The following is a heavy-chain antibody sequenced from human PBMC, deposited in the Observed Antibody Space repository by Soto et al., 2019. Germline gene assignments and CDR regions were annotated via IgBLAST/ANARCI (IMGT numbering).Heavy chain of an antibody. J-gene: IGHJ4*02. CDR3: ARYRREAVAGYTLDN. V-gene: IGHV4-59*01. CDR1: GGSISSNY. CDR2: VYNSGST. Sequence: LSLTCTVSGGSISSNYWTWIRQPPGKGLEWIGYVYNSGSTNYNPSLKSRVTISEDTSKSQFSLKVNSMTAADTAAYYCARYRREAVAGYTLDNWGQGILVTVSS. D-gene: IGHD6-13*01.